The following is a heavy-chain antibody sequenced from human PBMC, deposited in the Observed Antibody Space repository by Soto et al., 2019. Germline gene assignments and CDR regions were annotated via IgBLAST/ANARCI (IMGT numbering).Heavy chain of an antibody. Sequence: ASVKVSCKASGYTFTGYYMHWVRQAPGQGLEWMGWINPNSGGTNYAQKFQGWVTMTRDTSISTAYMELSRLRSDDTAVYYCATSNPEIAVAGVYYYYSVMDVWGQGPTVTVS. J-gene: IGHJ6*02. V-gene: IGHV1-2*04. CDR1: GYTFTGYY. CDR3: ATSNPEIAVAGVYYYYSVMDV. D-gene: IGHD6-19*01. CDR2: INPNSGGT.